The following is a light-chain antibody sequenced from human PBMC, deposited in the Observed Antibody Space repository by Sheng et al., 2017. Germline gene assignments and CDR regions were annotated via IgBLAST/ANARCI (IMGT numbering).Light chain of an antibody. CDR3: QQYSNYPRT. J-gene: IGKJ1*01. V-gene: IGKV1-5*03. CDR1: QSVSNW. CDR2: KAS. Sequence: DIQMTQSPSTLSAFVGDRVSFTCRASQSVSNWLAWFQQKPGKAPKLLIYKASNLESGVPSRFSGSGSGTEFTLTISDLQPEDFATYYCQQYSNYPRTFGQGTKVEIK.